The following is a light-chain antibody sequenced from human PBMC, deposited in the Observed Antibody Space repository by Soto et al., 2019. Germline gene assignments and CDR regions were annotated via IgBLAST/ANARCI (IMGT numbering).Light chain of an antibody. V-gene: IGKV1-39*01. CDR3: QQSYSTWT. Sequence: GDRVTLTCRASQSVDNFLNWYQQKPGKAPKLLIYAASSLQSGVPSRFSGSGSGTDFTLTISSLQPADFATYYCQQSYSTWTFGQGTKVEIK. J-gene: IGKJ1*01. CDR1: QSVDNF. CDR2: AAS.